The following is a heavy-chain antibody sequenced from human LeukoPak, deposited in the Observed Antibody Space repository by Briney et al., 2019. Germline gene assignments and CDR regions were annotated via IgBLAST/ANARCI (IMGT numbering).Heavy chain of an antibody. V-gene: IGHV4-59*01. Sequence: PSETLSLTCTVSGGSISSYYWSWIRQPPGKGLEWIGYIYYSGSTNYNPSLKSRVTISVDTSKNQFSLKLSSVTAADTAVYYCARGNDFWSGYYQGYYYYMDVWGKGTTVTVSS. J-gene: IGHJ6*03. D-gene: IGHD3-3*01. CDR1: GGSISSYY. CDR3: ARGNDFWSGYYQGYYYYMDV. CDR2: IYYSGST.